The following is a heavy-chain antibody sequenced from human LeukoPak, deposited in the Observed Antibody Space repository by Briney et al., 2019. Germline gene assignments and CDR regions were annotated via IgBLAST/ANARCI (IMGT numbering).Heavy chain of an antibody. CDR2: INHSGST. CDR1: GGSFSGYY. Sequence: PSETLSLTCAVYGGSFSGYYWSWIRQPPGKGLEWIGEINHSGSTNYNPSLKSRVTISVDTSKNQFSLKLSSVTAADTAVYYCARSLSFGELLKWFDPWGQGTLVTVSS. V-gene: IGHV4-34*01. J-gene: IGHJ5*02. CDR3: ARSLSFGELLKWFDP. D-gene: IGHD3-10*01.